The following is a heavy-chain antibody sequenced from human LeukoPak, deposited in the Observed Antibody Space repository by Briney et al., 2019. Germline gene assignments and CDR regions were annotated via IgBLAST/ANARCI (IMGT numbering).Heavy chain of an antibody. J-gene: IGHJ4*02. D-gene: IGHD5-18*01. CDR1: GGSISNYY. CDR3: ARCGYSYGSGYHFDY. CDR2: IYYTGST. V-gene: IGHV4-59*01. Sequence: SETLSLTCTVSGGSISNYYWSWIRQPPGKGLEWIGFIYYTGSTNYNPTLKSRVTISLDTSNHQFSPKLSSVTAADTAVYYCARCGYSYGSGYHFDYWGLGTLVTVSS.